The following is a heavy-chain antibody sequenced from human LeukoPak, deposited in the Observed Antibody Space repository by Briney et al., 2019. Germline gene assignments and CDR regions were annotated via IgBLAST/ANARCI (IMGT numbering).Heavy chain of an antibody. D-gene: IGHD1-26*01. J-gene: IGHJ4*02. V-gene: IGHV4-30-2*01. CDR3: ARRSRGPSYSGSYY. CDR2: IYHSGST. CDR1: GGSISSGGYS. Sequence: SETLSLTCAVSGGSISSGGYSWSWIRQPPGKGLEWIGYIYHSGSTNYNPSLKSRVTISVDTSKNQFSLKLSSVTAADTAVYYCARRSRGPSYSGSYYWGQGTLVTVSS.